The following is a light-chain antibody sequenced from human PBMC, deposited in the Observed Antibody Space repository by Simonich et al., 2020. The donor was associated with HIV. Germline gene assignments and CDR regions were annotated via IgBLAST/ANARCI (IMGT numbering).Light chain of an antibody. Sequence: NFMLTQPHSVSESPGKTITISCTRSSGSIARNYVQWYQQRPGSAPTTVIYEDNQRPPGVPDRFSGSIDSSSNSASLTVSGQKTEDEADYYCQSYDSSNLVFGGGTKLTVL. CDR1: SGSIARNY. V-gene: IGLV6-57*03. CDR2: EDN. CDR3: QSYDSSNLV. J-gene: IGLJ3*02.